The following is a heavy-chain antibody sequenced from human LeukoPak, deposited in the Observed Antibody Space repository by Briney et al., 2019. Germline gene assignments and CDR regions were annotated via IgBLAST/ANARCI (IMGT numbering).Heavy chain of an antibody. CDR3: AKGRPAMVRGVIIPDNWFDP. V-gene: IGHV3-23*01. J-gene: IGHJ5*02. Sequence: GGSLRLSCAASGFTFSSYGMSWVRQAPGKGLEWVSAISGSGGSTYYADSVKGRFTISRDNSKNTLYLQMNSLRAEDTAVYYCAKGRPAMVRGVIIPDNWFDPWGQGTLVTVSS. CDR1: GFTFSSYG. D-gene: IGHD3-10*01. CDR2: ISGSGGST.